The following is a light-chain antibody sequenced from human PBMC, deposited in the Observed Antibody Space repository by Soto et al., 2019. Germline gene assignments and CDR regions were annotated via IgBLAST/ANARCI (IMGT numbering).Light chain of an antibody. Sequence: DIVMTQSPLSLPVTPGEPASISCKSSQSLLHSDGGNYLEWYVQKAGQSPQLLIYLVSHRASGVPDRLSGSGSGTDFTLKISKVEADDVGVYYCMQTLQTPYTFGPGTKVEIK. CDR2: LVS. CDR1: QSLLHSDGGNY. V-gene: IGKV2-28*01. J-gene: IGKJ3*01. CDR3: MQTLQTPYT.